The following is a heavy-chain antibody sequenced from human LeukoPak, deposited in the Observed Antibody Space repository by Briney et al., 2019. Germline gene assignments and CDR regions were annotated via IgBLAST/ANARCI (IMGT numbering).Heavy chain of an antibody. V-gene: IGHV3-30*02. J-gene: IGHJ4*02. D-gene: IGHD1-26*01. CDR1: GFTFSSYG. CDR3: AKDSGSYSQGYHFDY. Sequence: GGSLRLSCAASGFTFSSYGTHWVRQAPGKGLEWVAFIRYDGSNKYYADSVKGRFTISRDNSKNTLYLQMNSLRAEDTAVYYCAKDSGSYSQGYHFDYWGQGTLVTVSS. CDR2: IRYDGSNK.